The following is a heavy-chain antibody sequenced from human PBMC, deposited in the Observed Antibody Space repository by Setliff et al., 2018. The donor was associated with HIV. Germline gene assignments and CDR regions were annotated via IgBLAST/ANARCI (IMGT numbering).Heavy chain of an antibody. CDR2: ISYDGSNK. CDR3: ARELYREWDY. J-gene: IGHJ4*02. CDR1: GFTFSSYA. V-gene: IGHV3-30*04. Sequence: GGSLILSCAASGFTFSSYAMHWVRQAPGKGLEWVAFISYDGSNKYHADSVKGRFTIARDNSKNTLYLQMNSLRAEDTALYYCARELYREWDYWGQGTLVTV. D-gene: IGHD3-16*02.